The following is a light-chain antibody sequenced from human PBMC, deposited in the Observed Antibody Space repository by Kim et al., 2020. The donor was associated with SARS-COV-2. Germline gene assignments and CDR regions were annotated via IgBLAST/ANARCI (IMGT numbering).Light chain of an antibody. CDR2: GAS. J-gene: IGKJ4*01. CDR1: QSVSSN. CDR3: QQYNNGPAT. V-gene: IGKV3-15*01. Sequence: EIVMTQSPATLSVSPGERATLSCRASQSVSSNLAWCQQQPAQAPSLLLYGASTRATGIPARCIGRGSGTEFTLTISSLQAEDFAVYYYQQYNNGPATFGRGTKVDIK.